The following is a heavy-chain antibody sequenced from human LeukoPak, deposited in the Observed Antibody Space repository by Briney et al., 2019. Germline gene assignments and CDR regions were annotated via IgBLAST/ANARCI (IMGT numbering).Heavy chain of an antibody. Sequence: PGETLRLSCAASGFTFSSYGMSWVRQAPGKGLEWVSAISGSGGSTYYADSVKGRFTISRDNSKNTLYLQMNSLRAEDTAVYYCAKDGQSIAGNAFDIWGQGTMVTVSS. CDR1: GFTFSSYG. J-gene: IGHJ3*02. V-gene: IGHV3-23*01. CDR3: AKDGQSIAGNAFDI. D-gene: IGHD6-6*01. CDR2: ISGSGGST.